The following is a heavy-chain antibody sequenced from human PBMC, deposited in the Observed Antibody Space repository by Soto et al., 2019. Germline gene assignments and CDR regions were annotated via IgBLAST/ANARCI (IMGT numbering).Heavy chain of an antibody. CDR2: VYNSGGT. D-gene: IGHD3-9*01. CDR3: ASVTGATVNY. V-gene: IGHV4-59*01. CDR1: ADSIDKYY. J-gene: IGHJ4*02. Sequence: QVQLQQSGPGLVKASETLSLTCTVSADSIDKYYWYWIRQTPGKGLEWLGCVYNSGGTNYSPSLEGRLTISRDTSNNQFFLKLNSVPAADTAVYYWASVTGATVNYWGQATLVTVSS.